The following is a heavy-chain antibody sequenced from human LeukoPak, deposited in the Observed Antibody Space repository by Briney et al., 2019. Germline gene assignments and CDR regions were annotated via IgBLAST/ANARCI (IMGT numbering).Heavy chain of an antibody. CDR3: ARDGLDCSGGSCYGGYYMDV. Sequence: ASVKVSCKASGGTFSSYAISWVRQAPGQGLEWMGWINPNSGGTNYAQKFQGRVTMTRDTSISTAYMEPSKLRSDDTAVYYCARDGLDCSGGSCYGGYYMDVWGKGTTVTVSS. CDR1: GGTFSSYA. J-gene: IGHJ6*03. V-gene: IGHV1-2*02. CDR2: INPNSGGT. D-gene: IGHD2-15*01.